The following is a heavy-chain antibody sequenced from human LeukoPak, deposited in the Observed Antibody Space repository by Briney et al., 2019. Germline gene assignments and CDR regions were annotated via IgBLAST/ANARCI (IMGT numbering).Heavy chain of an antibody. CDR2: ISAYNGNT. D-gene: IGHD3-10*01. Sequence: ASVKVSCKASGYTFTSYGISWVRQAPGQGLEWMGWISAYNGNTKYAQKLQGRVTMTTDTSTSTAYMELRSLRSDDTAVYYCARTYHYGSGSYYNQFDYWGQGTLVTVSS. CDR3: ARTYHYGSGSYYNQFDY. CDR1: GYTFTSYG. J-gene: IGHJ4*02. V-gene: IGHV1-18*01.